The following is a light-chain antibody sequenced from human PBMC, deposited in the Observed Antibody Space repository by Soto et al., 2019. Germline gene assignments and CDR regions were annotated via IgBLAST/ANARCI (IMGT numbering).Light chain of an antibody. CDR1: SSNIGSNT. CDR2: NNN. V-gene: IGLV1-44*01. CDR3: ATWDDRLNGYV. J-gene: IGLJ1*01. Sequence: QSVLTQPPSASGTPGQRVTISCSGSSSNIGSNTVDWYQQLPGTAPKLLIYNNNQRPSGVPVRFSGSKSGTSASLAISGLQSEDAADYYCATWDDRLNGYVFGTGTKVTVL.